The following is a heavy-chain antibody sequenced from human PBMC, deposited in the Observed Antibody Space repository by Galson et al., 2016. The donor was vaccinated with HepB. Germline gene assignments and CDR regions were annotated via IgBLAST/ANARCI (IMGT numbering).Heavy chain of an antibody. V-gene: IGHV3-23*01. CDR2: ISRSGGTT. CDR3: SSLEYYDSSGYSYPFYYYGMDV. D-gene: IGHD3-22*01. J-gene: IGHJ6*02. CDR1: GFTFGDYA. Sequence: SLRLSCASSGFTFGDYAMSWFRQAPGKGLEWVSAISRSGGTTYSADSVKGRFTISRDNSKNTLYLQLNSLRAEDTAVYYCSSLEYYDSSGYSYPFYYYGMDVWGQGTTVTVSS.